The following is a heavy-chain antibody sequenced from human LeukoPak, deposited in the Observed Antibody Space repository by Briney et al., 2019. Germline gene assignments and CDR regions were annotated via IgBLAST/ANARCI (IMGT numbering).Heavy chain of an antibody. V-gene: IGHV4-59*06. Sequence: SETLSLTCTVSGGSSSSSYWSWIRQPPGKGLEWIGYIYYSGSTYYNPSLKSRVTISVDTSKNQFSLKLSSVTAADTTVYYCARSNGYCSSTSCYPPPDYWGQGTLVTVSS. CDR2: IYYSGST. CDR1: GGSSSSSY. CDR3: ARSNGYCSSTSCYPPPDY. D-gene: IGHD2-2*03. J-gene: IGHJ4*02.